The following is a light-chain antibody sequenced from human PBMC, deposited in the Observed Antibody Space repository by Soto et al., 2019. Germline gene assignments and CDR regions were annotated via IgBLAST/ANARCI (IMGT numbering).Light chain of an antibody. CDR1: QSVPINW. V-gene: IGKV3-20*01. CDR2: GAS. CDR3: QQYGNFPYT. J-gene: IGKJ2*01. Sequence: EIVLTQSPGTLSLSPGERATLSCRASQSVPINWLAWYRHKPGPAPRLLIYGASSRATGVPDRVSGSGSGTDFTLTINRLEPEDFAVYYCQQYGNFPYTFGQGTKVDI.